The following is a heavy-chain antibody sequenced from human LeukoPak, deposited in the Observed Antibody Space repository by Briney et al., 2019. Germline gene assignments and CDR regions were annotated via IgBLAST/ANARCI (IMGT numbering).Heavy chain of an antibody. D-gene: IGHD3-10*01. Sequence: RPGGSLRLSCAASGFIFTTYWMNWVRQAPGKGLEWVANIKEDGSEKYYVDSVKGRFTIARDNAKNSLYLQMNSLKAEDTAVYYCARIDDASGSYYRHFDYWGQGTLVTVSS. CDR1: GFIFTTYW. CDR3: ARIDDASGSYYRHFDY. J-gene: IGHJ4*02. CDR2: IKEDGSEK. V-gene: IGHV3-7*01.